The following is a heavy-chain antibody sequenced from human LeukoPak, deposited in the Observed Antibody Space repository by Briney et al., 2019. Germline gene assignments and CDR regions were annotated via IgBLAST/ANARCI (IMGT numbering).Heavy chain of an antibody. CDR1: GFTFSSYW. D-gene: IGHD3-9*01. CDR3: ARDRSLNYDILTGYYIFDY. CDR2: IKQDGSEK. Sequence: GGSLRLSCAASGFTFSSYWMSWVRQAPGKGLEWVANIKQDGSEKYYVDSVKGRFTISRDNAKNSLYLQMNSLRAEDTAVYYCARDRSLNYDILTGYYIFDYWGQGTLVTVSS. V-gene: IGHV3-7*01. J-gene: IGHJ4*02.